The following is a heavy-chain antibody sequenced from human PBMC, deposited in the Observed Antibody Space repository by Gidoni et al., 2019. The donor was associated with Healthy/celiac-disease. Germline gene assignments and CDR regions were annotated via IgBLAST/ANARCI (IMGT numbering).Heavy chain of an antibody. J-gene: IGHJ4*02. Sequence: QVQLQQWGAGLLKPSETLSLTCVVYGGSFSGYYWSWIRQPPGKGLEWIGEINHSGSTNYNPSLKSRVIISVDTSKNQFSLKLSSVTAADTAVYYCARNTTGNWGQGTLVTASS. D-gene: IGHD4-17*01. CDR1: GGSFSGYY. CDR3: ARNTTGN. V-gene: IGHV4-34*01. CDR2: INHSGST.